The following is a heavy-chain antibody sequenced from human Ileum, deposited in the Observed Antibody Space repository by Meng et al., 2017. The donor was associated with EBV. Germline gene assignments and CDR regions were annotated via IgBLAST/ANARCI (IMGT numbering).Heavy chain of an antibody. J-gene: IGHJ4*02. CDR1: GYTFINNG. V-gene: IGHV1-18*01. CDR2: ISTFNGNT. CDR3: ASNGDEVDY. D-gene: IGHD4-17*01. Sequence: QVQLVQSGGEVKKPGASVTVSCKASGYTFINNGFSWVRQAPGQGLEWMGWISTFNGNTNNAQKFQGRLTVTTDTSTNTAYMELRNLRSDDTAVYYCASNGDEVDYWGQGTLVTVSS.